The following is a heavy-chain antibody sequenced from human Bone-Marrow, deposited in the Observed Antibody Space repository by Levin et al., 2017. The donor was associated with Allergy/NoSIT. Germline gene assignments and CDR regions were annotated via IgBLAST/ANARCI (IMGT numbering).Heavy chain of an antibody. CDR1: GASINSTNYY. J-gene: IGHJ5*02. CDR2: IYYNSYT. Sequence: RSQTLSLPCPVSGASINSTNYYWGWIRQPPGKGLEWIGTIYYNSYTYYNPSLKSRVTISKDTSKNQFSLKLSSVTAADTAVYYCARLADNWNVNWFDPWGQGTLVTVSS. CDR3: ARLADNWNVNWFDP. V-gene: IGHV4-39*07. D-gene: IGHD1-20*01.